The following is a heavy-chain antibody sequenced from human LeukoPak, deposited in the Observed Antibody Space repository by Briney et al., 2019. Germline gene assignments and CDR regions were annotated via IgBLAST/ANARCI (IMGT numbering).Heavy chain of an antibody. Sequence: ASVKVSCKASGYTFTGYYMHWVRQAPGQGLEWMGWINTNSGGTNYAQKFQGRVTMTRDTSISTAYMELSRLRSDDTAVYYCARVDYGDSRYGMDVWGQGTTVTVSS. D-gene: IGHD4-17*01. V-gene: IGHV1-2*02. CDR1: GYTFTGYY. CDR2: INTNSGGT. J-gene: IGHJ6*02. CDR3: ARVDYGDSRYGMDV.